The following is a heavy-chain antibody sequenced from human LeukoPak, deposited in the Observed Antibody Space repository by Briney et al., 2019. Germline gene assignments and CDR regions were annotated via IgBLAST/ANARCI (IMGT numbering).Heavy chain of an antibody. D-gene: IGHD7-27*01. J-gene: IGHJ4*02. V-gene: IGHV3-21*01. CDR3: ARDLAWGGY. Sequence: GGSLRLSCVASGFTFSIYTMSWVRQAPGEGLGWVSSINSSSSFMYSADSVKGRLPISRDNAKNSLYLQMNSQRAEDTAVYYCARDLAWGGYWGQGTLVTVSS. CDR2: INSSSSFM. CDR1: GFTFSIYT.